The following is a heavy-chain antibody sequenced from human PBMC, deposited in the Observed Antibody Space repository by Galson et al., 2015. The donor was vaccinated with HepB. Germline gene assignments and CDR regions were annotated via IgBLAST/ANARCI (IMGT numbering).Heavy chain of an antibody. CDR2: ISYDGSNK. CDR3: AKEGDLELLLRFDP. J-gene: IGHJ5*02. Sequence: SLRLSCAASGFTFSSYGMHWVRQAPGKGLEWVAVISYDGSNKYYADSVKGRFTISRDNSKNTLYLQMNSLRAEDTAVYYCAKEGDLELLLRFDPWGQGTLVTVSS. D-gene: IGHD1-7*01. CDR1: GFTFSSYG. V-gene: IGHV3-30*18.